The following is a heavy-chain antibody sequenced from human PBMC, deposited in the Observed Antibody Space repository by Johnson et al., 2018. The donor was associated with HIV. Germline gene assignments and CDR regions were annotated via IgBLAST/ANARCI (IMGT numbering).Heavy chain of an antibody. J-gene: IGHJ3*02. CDR2: ISHDGSND. D-gene: IGHD3-10*02. CDR3: ASVRRGAFDI. Sequence: HVQLVESGGGVVQPGRSLRLSFAASGFTFSTYDMHWVRQAPGKWLEWVAIISHDGSNDYCADSVKGRFTISRDNSKNTMSLQMNSLRVEDTALYYCASVRRGAFDIWGQGTMVTVSS. V-gene: IGHV3-33*05. CDR1: GFTFSTYD.